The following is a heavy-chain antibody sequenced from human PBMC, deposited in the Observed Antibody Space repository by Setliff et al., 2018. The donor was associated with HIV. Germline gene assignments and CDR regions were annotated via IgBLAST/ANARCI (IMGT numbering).Heavy chain of an antibody. J-gene: IGHJ4*02. D-gene: IGHD2-2*01. CDR2: IRQDGGET. CDR1: GFTFSSYG. CDR3: ARLRLFSSARDY. Sequence: GGSLRLSCAASGFTFSSYGMSWVRQAPGKGLERVANIRQDGGETKYVDSVKGRFTVYRDNAKNSVYLHRISLRAEDTALYYCARLRLFSSARDYWGQGTLVTVSS. V-gene: IGHV3-7*01.